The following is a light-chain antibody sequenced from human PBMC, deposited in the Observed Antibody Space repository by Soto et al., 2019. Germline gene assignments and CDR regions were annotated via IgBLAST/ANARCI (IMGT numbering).Light chain of an antibody. CDR1: QGINSW. Sequence: DIKMTQSPSPVSASVGHIGMITLRASQGINSWLAWYQQKPGKAPKLLIYAASSLQSGVPSRFSGSGSGTDFTLTISSLQPEDVATYYCQKYNSAPLTFGGGTKVDIK. V-gene: IGKV1-12*01. CDR3: QKYNSAPLT. J-gene: IGKJ4*01. CDR2: AAS.